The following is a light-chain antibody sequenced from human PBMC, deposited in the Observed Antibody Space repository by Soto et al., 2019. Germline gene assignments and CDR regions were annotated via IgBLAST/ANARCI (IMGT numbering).Light chain of an antibody. CDR2: LNSDGSH. Sequence: QLVLTQSPSASASLGASVKLTCTLSSGHSTYAIAWHQQQPEKGPRYLMKLNSDGSHSKGDGIPDRFSGSSSGAERYLTIPSLQSEDEADYYCQTGGTGIRVFGGGTQLPVL. CDR1: SGHSTYA. CDR3: QTGGTGIRV. J-gene: IGLJ3*02. V-gene: IGLV4-69*01.